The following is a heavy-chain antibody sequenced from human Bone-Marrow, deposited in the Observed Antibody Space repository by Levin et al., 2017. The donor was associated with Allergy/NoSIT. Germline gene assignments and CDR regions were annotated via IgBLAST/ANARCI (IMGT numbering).Heavy chain of an antibody. CDR3: VRPAYTGDLWHFDL. CDR2: IYAGDSDT. Sequence: GGSLRLSCKASGYSFGNYWIGWVRQMPGKGLEWMGIIYAGDSDTRYNPSFQGQVTISVDKSIRTAYLQWGSLKASDTAIYYCVRPAYTGDLWHFDLWGRGTQVTVSS. CDR1: GYSFGNYW. V-gene: IGHV5-51*01. D-gene: IGHD7-27*01. J-gene: IGHJ2*01.